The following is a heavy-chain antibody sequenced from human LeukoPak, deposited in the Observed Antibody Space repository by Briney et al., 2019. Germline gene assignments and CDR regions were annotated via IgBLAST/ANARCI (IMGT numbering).Heavy chain of an antibody. D-gene: IGHD6-13*01. CDR2: IKQDGSEK. CDR1: GFTLSSYW. J-gene: IGHJ2*01. V-gene: IGHV3-7*03. CDR3: AKDRTSSSWTNWYFDL. Sequence: SGGSLRLSCAASGFTLSSYWMSWVRQAPGKGLEWVANIKQDGSEKYYVDSVKGRFTISRDNARNSLYLQMNSLRAEDTAVYFCAKDRTSSSWTNWYFDLWGRGTLVTVSS.